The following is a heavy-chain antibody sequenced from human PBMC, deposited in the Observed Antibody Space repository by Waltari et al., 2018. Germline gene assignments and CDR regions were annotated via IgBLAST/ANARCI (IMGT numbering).Heavy chain of an antibody. J-gene: IGHJ5*02. V-gene: IGHV3-33*08. CDR1: GFTFSNYG. CDR3: ARGVPAAKGWFDT. Sequence: QVRLVESGGGVVLPGTSLRLSCAASGFTFSNYGIHWVRQAPGKGLEWVGVTVFNETKGGYSFSVEGRFTVSRGNSNITAFLQMKNLRDDDTAVYYCARGVPAAKGWFDTWGQGTRVTASS. CDR2: TVFNETKG. D-gene: IGHD2-2*01.